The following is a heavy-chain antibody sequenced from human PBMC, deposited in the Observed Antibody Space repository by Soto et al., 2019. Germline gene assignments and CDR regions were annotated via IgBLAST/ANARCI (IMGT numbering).Heavy chain of an antibody. Sequence: ASVKLSCKASGYIFANYYIHWVRQAPGQGLEWMAIINPLPTSGSTNYAQKFQGRVTVTRDTSTSTVYLELSSLRSDDTAVYYCAGDLAAAAYWGRGTLVTVSS. CDR1: GYIFANYY. J-gene: IGHJ4*02. CDR2: INPLPTSGST. V-gene: IGHV1-46*01. D-gene: IGHD6-13*01. CDR3: AGDLAAAAY.